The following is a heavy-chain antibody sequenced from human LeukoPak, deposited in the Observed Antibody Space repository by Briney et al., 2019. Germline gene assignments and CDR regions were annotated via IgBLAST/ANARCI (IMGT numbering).Heavy chain of an antibody. CDR1: GFTFSIYA. CDR2: ITSNGDST. CDR3: AKEDSSGWFMVADYYGMDF. J-gene: IGHJ6*02. Sequence: GGSLRLSCAASGFTFSIYAISWVRQAPGKGLEWVSNITSNGDSTYYADSVRGRFTISRDNSKNTLYLQMNSLRAEDTAVYYCAKEDSSGWFMVADYYGMDFWGQGTTVTVSS. V-gene: IGHV3-23*01. D-gene: IGHD6-19*01.